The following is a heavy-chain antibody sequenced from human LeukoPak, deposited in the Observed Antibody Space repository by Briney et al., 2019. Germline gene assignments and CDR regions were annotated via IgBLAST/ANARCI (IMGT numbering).Heavy chain of an antibody. CDR1: GGSFSGYY. CDR3: ARGTPLAAAGLYYYYYGMDV. J-gene: IGHJ6*04. D-gene: IGHD6-13*01. CDR2: INHSGST. V-gene: IGHV4-34*01. Sequence: SETLSLTCAVYGGSFSGYYWSWIRQPPGKGLEWIGEINHSGSTNYNPSLKSRVTISVDTSKNQSSLKLSSVTAADTAVYYCARGTPLAAAGLYYYYYGMDVWGKGTTVTVSS.